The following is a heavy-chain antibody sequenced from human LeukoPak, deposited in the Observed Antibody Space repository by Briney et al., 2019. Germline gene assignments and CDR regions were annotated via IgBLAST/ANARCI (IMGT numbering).Heavy chain of an antibody. CDR2: IYYSGST. Sequence: SETLSLTCTVSGGSISSGGYYWSWIRQHPGKGLEWIGYIYYSGSTYYNPSLKSRVTISVDTSKNQFSLKLSSVTAADTAVYYCARVRSPREQLLWFGESYPYFDYWGQGTLVTVSS. CDR3: ARVRSPREQLLWFGESYPYFDY. V-gene: IGHV4-31*03. D-gene: IGHD3-10*01. J-gene: IGHJ4*02. CDR1: GGSISSGGYY.